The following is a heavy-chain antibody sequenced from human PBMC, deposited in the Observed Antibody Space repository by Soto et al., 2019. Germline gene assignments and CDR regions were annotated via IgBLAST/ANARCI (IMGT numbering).Heavy chain of an antibody. CDR2: ISGSGGST. CDR3: AKAAPYCSSTSCPKTKYYYYYYMDV. Sequence: TGGSLRLSCAASGFTFSSYAMSWVRQAPGKGLEWVSAISGSGGSTYYADSVKGRFTISRDNSKNTLYLQMNSLRAEDTAVYYCAKAAPYCSSTSCPKTKYYYYYYMDVWGKGTTVTVSS. V-gene: IGHV3-23*01. D-gene: IGHD2-2*01. CDR1: GFTFSSYA. J-gene: IGHJ6*03.